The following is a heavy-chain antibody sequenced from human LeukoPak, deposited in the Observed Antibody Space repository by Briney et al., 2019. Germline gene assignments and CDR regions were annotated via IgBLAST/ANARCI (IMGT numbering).Heavy chain of an antibody. V-gene: IGHV3-21*04. Sequence: GGSLRLSCAASGFIFSDHYMDWVRQAPGKGLQWVSAISSRSSYIYYADSVKGRFTISRDNAKNSLFLQMNSLRAEDTAIYYCAGDWTGYQYYFDSWGQGTLVTVSS. CDR2: ISSRSSYI. CDR3: AGDWTGYQYYFDS. CDR1: GFIFSDHY. J-gene: IGHJ4*02. D-gene: IGHD3/OR15-3a*01.